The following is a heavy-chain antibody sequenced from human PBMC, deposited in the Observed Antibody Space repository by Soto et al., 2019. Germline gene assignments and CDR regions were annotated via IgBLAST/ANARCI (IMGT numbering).Heavy chain of an antibody. J-gene: IGHJ4*02. D-gene: IGHD2-15*01. Sequence: QVQLVQSWAEVKKPGSSVKVSCKASGGTFSSYAISWVRQAPGQGREWLGGIISIFGTANSAQKFQGRVTITAAGSTSTAYRERSSLRCEDTAVYYCARVGWECSGGCCYSRYPPDYWGQGTLVTVSS. V-gene: IGHV1-69*01. CDR1: GGTFSSYA. CDR3: ARVGWECSGGCCYSRYPPDY. CDR2: IISIFGTA.